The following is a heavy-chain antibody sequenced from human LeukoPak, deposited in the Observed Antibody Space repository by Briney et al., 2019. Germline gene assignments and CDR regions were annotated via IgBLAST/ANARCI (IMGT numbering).Heavy chain of an antibody. CDR3: AKDLTTVTASGA. J-gene: IGHJ5*02. CDR1: GFSISSSA. D-gene: IGHD4-17*01. CDR2: INNVASHI. Sequence: GGSLRLSCAASGFSISSSAMNWVRQAPGKGLEWVSSINNVASHIYYAGSVRGRFTISRDNAKNSVYLQMNSLRAEDTAVYYCAKDLTTVTASGAWGQGTLVTVSS. V-gene: IGHV3-21*01.